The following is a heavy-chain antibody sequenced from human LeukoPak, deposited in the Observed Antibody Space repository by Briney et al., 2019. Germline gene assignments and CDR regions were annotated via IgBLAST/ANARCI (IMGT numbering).Heavy chain of an antibody. CDR1: GFTFSSYS. Sequence: GGSLRLSCAASGFTFSSYSMNWVRQAPGKGLEWVSSISSSSSYIYYADSVKGRFTISRDNAKNSLYLQMNSLRAEDTAVYYCAKDLGTLISGSYYYYFDYWGQGTLVTVYS. D-gene: IGHD3-10*01. CDR2: ISSSSSYI. CDR3: AKDLGTLISGSYYYYFDY. J-gene: IGHJ4*02. V-gene: IGHV3-21*01.